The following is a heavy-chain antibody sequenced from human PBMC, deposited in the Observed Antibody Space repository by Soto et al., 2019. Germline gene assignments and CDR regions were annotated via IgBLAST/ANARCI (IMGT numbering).Heavy chain of an antibody. CDR1: CGSIRSYY. D-gene: IGHD1-26*01. CDR2: IYTSGTT. Sequence: PSETLSLTGNVSCGSIRSYYWIWIRQPAGKALEWIGRIYTSGTTNYNPSLKSRATILIYTSKNQFSLKLSSVTAADTAVYYCAREGASGFGMDVWGQGTTVTVSS. J-gene: IGHJ6*02. V-gene: IGHV4-4*07. CDR3: AREGASGFGMDV.